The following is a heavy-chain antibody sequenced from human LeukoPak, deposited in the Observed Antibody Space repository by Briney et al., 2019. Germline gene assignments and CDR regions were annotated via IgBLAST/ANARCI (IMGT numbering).Heavy chain of an antibody. J-gene: IGHJ1*01. CDR3: AREEDSSRRYSDSFQH. D-gene: IGHD6-13*01. CDR2: IDRSGTNI. Sequence: GGSLRLSCAGSGFIFSTYEMNWVRQVPGKGLEWISYIDRSGTNIYYADSVKGRFTISRDNAENSLYLQMNSLRAEDTAVYYCAREEDSSRRYSDSFQHWRQGTLVTVS. V-gene: IGHV3-48*03. CDR1: GFIFSTYE.